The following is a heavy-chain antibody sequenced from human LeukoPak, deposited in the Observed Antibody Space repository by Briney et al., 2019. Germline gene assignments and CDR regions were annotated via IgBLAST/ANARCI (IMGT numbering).Heavy chain of an antibody. CDR1: GYTFTGYY. CDR2: INPNSGGT. D-gene: IGHD2-21*02. V-gene: IGHV1-2*02. CDR3: ATDCGGDCWDFDY. Sequence: ASVKVSCKASGYTFTGYYMHWVRQAPGQGLEWMGWINPNSGGTNYAQKFQGRVTMIRDTSISTAYMELSRLRSDDTAVYYCATDCGGDCWDFDYWGQGTLVTVSS. J-gene: IGHJ4*02.